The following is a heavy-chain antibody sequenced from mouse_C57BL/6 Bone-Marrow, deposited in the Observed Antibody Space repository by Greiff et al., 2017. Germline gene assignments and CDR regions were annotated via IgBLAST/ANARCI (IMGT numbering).Heavy chain of an antibody. V-gene: IGHV1-22*01. CDR2: INPNNGGT. CDR1: GYTFTDYN. CDR3: ARPFITTVVEGFAY. J-gene: IGHJ3*01. Sequence: EVQLQQSGPELVKPGASVKMSCKASGYTFTDYNMHWVKQSHGKSLEWIGYINPNNGGTSYNQKFKGKATLTVNKSSSTAYMELRSLTSEDSAVYYCARPFITTVVEGFAYWGQGTLVTVSA. D-gene: IGHD1-1*01.